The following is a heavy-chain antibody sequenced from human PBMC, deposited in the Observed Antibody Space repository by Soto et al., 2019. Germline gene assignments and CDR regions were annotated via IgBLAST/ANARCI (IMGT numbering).Heavy chain of an antibody. CDR2: IYYSGST. CDR3: ARRTHDILTGQNWFDP. V-gene: IGHV4-39*01. CDR1: GGSISSSSYY. J-gene: IGHJ5*02. Sequence: QLQLQESGPGLVKPSETLSLTCTVSGGSISSSSYYWGWIRQPPGKGLEWIGSIYYSGSTYYNPSLTSRCTISVVPSKNQFSLNLSSVTAADTAVYYCARRTHDILTGQNWFDPWGQGTLVTVSS. D-gene: IGHD3-9*01.